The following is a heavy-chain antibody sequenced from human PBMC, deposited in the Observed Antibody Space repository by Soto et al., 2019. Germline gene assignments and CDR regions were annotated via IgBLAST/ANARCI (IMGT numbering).Heavy chain of an antibody. CDR1: GFIFSNYD. CDR3: AKRWLQSVVDY. J-gene: IGHJ4*02. D-gene: IGHD4-4*01. V-gene: IGHV3-30*18. CDR2: ISYDGSNK. Sequence: QVHLVESGGGVVQPGRSLRLSCAASGFIFSNYDMHWVRQAPGKGLEGVAVISYDGSNKYYADSVKGRFTISRDNSKKTLYLEMNSMTDEDTAVCYCAKRWLQSVVDYWGQGTLVTVSS.